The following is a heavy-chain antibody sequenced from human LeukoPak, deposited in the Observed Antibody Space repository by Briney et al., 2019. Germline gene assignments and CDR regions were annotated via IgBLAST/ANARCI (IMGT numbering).Heavy chain of an antibody. Sequence: SGGSLRLSCAASGFTFSTYWMNWVRHPPGKGLVWVSRINSDGSSTTYADSVMGRFTISRDNATNTLFLQMNSLRADDTAVYYCARSTSHYYYYYMDVWGKGTTVTISS. V-gene: IGHV3-74*01. CDR2: INSDGSST. CDR3: ARSTSHYYYYYMDV. CDR1: GFTFSTYW. J-gene: IGHJ6*03.